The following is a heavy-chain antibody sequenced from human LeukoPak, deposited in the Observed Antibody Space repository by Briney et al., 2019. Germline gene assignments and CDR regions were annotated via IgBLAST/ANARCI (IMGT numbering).Heavy chain of an antibody. Sequence: PAETLSLTCSVCGGSFRVYYWRYRRQPPGKGLEWIGEINHSGITNYNPSLKSRVTISADTSKNQFSLKLSSVTAADTSVYYCASYTVVSTGGGQGTLVTVSS. CDR1: GGSFRVYY. V-gene: IGHV4-34*01. CDR2: INHSGIT. D-gene: IGHD3-22*01. CDR3: ASYTVVSTG. J-gene: IGHJ4*02.